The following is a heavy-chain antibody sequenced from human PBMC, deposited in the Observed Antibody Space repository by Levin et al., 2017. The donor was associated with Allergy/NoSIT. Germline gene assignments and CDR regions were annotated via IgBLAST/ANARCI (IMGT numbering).Heavy chain of an antibody. CDR2: ISSSGENT. Sequence: SCAASGFPFNNYGMSWVRQAPGKGLEWVSGISSSGENTYYAECVKGRSTISSDSSKNMIILQLNSLRAEDAAIYYCAKWDTSLSSSAFETWGQGTKVTVSS. D-gene: IGHD2-2*01. CDR1: GFPFNNYG. V-gene: IGHV3-23*01. CDR3: AKWDTSLSSSAFET. J-gene: IGHJ3*02.